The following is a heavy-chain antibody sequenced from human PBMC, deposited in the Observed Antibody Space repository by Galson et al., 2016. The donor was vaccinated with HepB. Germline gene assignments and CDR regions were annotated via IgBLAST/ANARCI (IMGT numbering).Heavy chain of an antibody. CDR2: IYWDDDR. CDR3: ARHAVASRLGSLGAFDV. CDR1: GFSLSTSGVG. V-gene: IGHV2-5*02. Sequence: PALVKPTQTLTLTCTFSGFSLSTSGVGVGWIRQPPGKALEWLALIYWDDDRRYSPSLKNRLTITKDTSNNQVVLTMTTMDPVDTATYYCARHAVASRLGSLGAFDVWGQGTMVTVSS. D-gene: IGHD6-6*01. J-gene: IGHJ3*01.